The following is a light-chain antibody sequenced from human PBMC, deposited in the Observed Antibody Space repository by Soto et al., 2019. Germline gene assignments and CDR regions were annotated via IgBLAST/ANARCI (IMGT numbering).Light chain of an antibody. CDR2: RNN. Sequence: QSVLTQPPSASGTPGQRVTISCSGSSSNIGSNYVYWYQQLPGTVPQLLIYRNNERPSGVPDRFSGSKSGTSASLAISGLRSEDEADYYCAAWDDSLSGVVFGGGTKVTVI. CDR1: SSNIGSNY. V-gene: IGLV1-47*01. J-gene: IGLJ2*01. CDR3: AAWDDSLSGVV.